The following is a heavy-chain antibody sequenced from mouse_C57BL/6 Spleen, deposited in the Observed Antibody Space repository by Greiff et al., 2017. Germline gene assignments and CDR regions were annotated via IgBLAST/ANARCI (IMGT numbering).Heavy chain of an antibody. CDR2: ISYDGSN. D-gene: IGHD2-2*01. CDR1: GYSFTSGYF. Sequence: EVKLMESGPGLVKPSPSLSLTCSVTGYSFTSGYFWNWIRQFPGNKLEWMGYISYDGSNNYNPSLKNRISITRDTSKNQLFLKLNSVTTEDTATYYCAVMVTAVDYWGQGTTLTVSS. J-gene: IGHJ2*01. V-gene: IGHV3-6*01. CDR3: AVMVTAVDY.